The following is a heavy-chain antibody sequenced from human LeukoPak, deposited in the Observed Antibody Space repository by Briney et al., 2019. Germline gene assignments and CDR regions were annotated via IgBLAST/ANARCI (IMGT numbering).Heavy chain of an antibody. CDR2: IYHSGST. CDR1: GGSISSSSYY. D-gene: IGHD1-26*01. J-gene: IGHJ4*02. Sequence: PSETLSLTCTVSGGSISSSSYYWGWIRQPPGKGLEWIGSIYHSGSTYYNPSLKSRVTISVDTSKNQFSLKLSSVTAADTAVYYCARGGDSGSYGYWGQGTLVTVSS. V-gene: IGHV4-39*01. CDR3: ARGGDSGSYGY.